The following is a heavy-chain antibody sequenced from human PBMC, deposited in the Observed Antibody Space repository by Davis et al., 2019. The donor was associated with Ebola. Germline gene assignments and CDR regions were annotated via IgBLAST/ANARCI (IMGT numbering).Heavy chain of an antibody. CDR1: GYTFTNYA. CDR3: AREPIVVVVAATEPYYYYGMDV. CDR2: INAGNGNT. J-gene: IGHJ6*04. Sequence: AASVKVSCKASGYTFTNYAIHWVRHAPGQRLEWMGWINAGNGNTKYSQKFQASVTITRDTSASTVYMELSSLRSEDTAVYHCAREPIVVVVAATEPYYYYGMDVWGKGTTVTVSS. V-gene: IGHV1-3*01. D-gene: IGHD2-15*01.